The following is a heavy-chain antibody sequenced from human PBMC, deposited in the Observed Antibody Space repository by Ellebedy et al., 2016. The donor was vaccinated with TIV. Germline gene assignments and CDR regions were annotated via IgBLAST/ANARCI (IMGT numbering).Heavy chain of an antibody. V-gene: IGHV3-66*01. CDR1: GFTFSDYN. CDR3: ATTVTTYAFDI. J-gene: IGHJ3*02. D-gene: IGHD4-17*01. Sequence: GESLKISCAASGFTFSDYNMNWVRQAPGKGLEWVSVIYSGGSTYYADSVKGRFTISRDNSKNTLYLQMNSLRAEDTAVYYCATTVTTYAFDIWGQGTMVTASS. CDR2: IYSGGST.